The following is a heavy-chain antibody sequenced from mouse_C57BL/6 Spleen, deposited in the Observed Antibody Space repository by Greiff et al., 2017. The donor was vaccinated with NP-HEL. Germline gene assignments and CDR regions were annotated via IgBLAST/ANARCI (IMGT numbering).Heavy chain of an antibody. V-gene: IGHV2-5*01. CDR2: IWRGGST. Sequence: VKLMESGPGLVQPSQSLSITCTVSGFSLTSYGVHWVRQSPGKGLEWLGVIWRGGSTDYNAAFMSRLSITKDNSKSQVFFKMNSLQADDTAIYYCAKRDGNYENAMDYWGQGTSVTVSS. CDR3: AKRDGNYENAMDY. D-gene: IGHD2-1*01. J-gene: IGHJ4*01. CDR1: GFSLTSYG.